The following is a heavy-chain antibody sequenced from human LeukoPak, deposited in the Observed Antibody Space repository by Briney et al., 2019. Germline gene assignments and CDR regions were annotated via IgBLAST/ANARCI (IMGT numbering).Heavy chain of an antibody. J-gene: IGHJ4*02. CDR2: INPSGGST. CDR3: ASQPGYSYGYDY. V-gene: IGHV1-46*01. CDR1: GYTFTSYY. D-gene: IGHD5-18*01. Sequence: ASVKVSCKASGYTFTSYYMHWVRQAPGQGREWMGIINPSGGSTSYAQKFQGRVTMTRDTSTSTVYMELSSLRSEDTAAYYCASQPGYSYGYDYWGQGTLVTVSS.